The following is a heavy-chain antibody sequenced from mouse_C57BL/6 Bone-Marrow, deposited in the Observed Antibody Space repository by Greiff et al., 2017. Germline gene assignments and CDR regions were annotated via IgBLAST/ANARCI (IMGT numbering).Heavy chain of an antibody. CDR1: GYTFTSYG. CDR2: IYPRSGNT. J-gene: IGHJ2*01. V-gene: IGHV1-81*01. CDR3: ARRRASIPCSY. D-gene: IGHD3-1*01. Sequence: QVQLQQSGAELARPGASVKMSCKASGYTFTSYGISWVKQRTGQGLEWIGEIYPRSGNTYYNEKFKGKATLTADKSSNTAYMELRSLASDDSAVYFCARRRASIPCSYWGQGTTLTVSA.